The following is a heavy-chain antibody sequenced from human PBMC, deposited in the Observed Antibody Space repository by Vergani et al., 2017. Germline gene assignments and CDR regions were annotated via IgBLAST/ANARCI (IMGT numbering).Heavy chain of an antibody. Sequence: QVQLQQWGGGLLKPSETLSLTCVVNGGSFTSYHWTWIRQSPGEGLEWVGDIDHTGRPDYNPSLKSRLTMSVDKSRNQFSLTLNSVTATDTAIYFWARVNTETNCHLYYYYYMDVWGQGTAVTVS. CDR1: GGSFTSYH. V-gene: IGHV4-34*01. CDR3: ARVNTETNCHLYYYYYMDV. D-gene: IGHD4-11*01. CDR2: IDHTGRP. J-gene: IGHJ6*03.